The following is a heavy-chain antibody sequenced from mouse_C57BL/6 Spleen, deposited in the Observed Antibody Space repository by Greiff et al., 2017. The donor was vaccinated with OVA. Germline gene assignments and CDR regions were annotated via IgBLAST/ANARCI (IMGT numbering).Heavy chain of an antibody. CDR1: GYSFTDYN. CDR3: ARGKNYGSSHFDY. D-gene: IGHD1-1*01. CDR2: INPNYGTT. J-gene: IGHJ2*01. V-gene: IGHV1-39*01. Sequence: EVQLVESGPELVKPGASVKISCKASGYSFTDYNMNWVKQSNGKSLEWIGVINPNYGTTSYNQKFKGKATLTVDQSSSTAYMQLNSLTSEDSAVYYCARGKNYGSSHFDYWGQGTTLTVSS.